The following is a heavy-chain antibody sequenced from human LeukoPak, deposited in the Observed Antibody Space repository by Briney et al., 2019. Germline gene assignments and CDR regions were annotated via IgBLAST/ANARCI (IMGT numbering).Heavy chain of an antibody. CDR2: IYYSGST. CDR1: GGSISSSSYY. J-gene: IGHJ5*02. CDR3: ARDATYYYGSGSYAWFDP. V-gene: IGHV4-39*07. D-gene: IGHD3-10*01. Sequence: SETLSLTCTVSGGSISSSSYYWGWIRQPPGKGLEWIGSIYYSGSTYYNPSLKSRVTISVDTSKNQFYLKQSSVTAADTAVYYCARDATYYYGSGSYAWFDPWGQGTLVTVSS.